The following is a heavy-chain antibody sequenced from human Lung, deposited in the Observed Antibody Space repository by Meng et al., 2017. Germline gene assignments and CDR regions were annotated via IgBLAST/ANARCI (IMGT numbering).Heavy chain of an antibody. V-gene: IGHV3-23*01. CDR3: AKGYSYGYVGSFDS. Sequence: GESLKISCAASGFTFRNYGINWVRQAPGKGLEWVSGISGSGGGTYYADSVKGRFTIPRDNSKNTLFLQMNSLRVEDTAVYYCAKGYSYGYVGSFDSWGQGTLVTVSS. D-gene: IGHD5-18*01. CDR1: GFTFRNYG. CDR2: ISGSGGGT. J-gene: IGHJ4*02.